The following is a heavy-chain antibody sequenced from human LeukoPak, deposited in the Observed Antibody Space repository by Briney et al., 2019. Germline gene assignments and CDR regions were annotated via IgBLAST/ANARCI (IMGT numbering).Heavy chain of an antibody. CDR2: IIPIFGTA. V-gene: IGHV1-69*05. D-gene: IGHD3-22*01. J-gene: IGHJ5*02. CDR3: ASEFYYDSSGDQGIWFDP. Sequence: WASVTVSCKASGGTFSSYAISWVRQAPGQGLEWMGGIIPIFGTANYAQKFQGRVTITTDESTSTAYMELSSLRSEDTAVYYCASEFYYDSSGDQGIWFDPWGQGTLVTVSS. CDR1: GGTFSSYA.